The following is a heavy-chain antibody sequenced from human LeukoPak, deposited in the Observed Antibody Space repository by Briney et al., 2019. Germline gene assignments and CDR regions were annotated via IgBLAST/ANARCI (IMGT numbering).Heavy chain of an antibody. V-gene: IGHV4-34*01. D-gene: IGHD2-2*01. CDR3: ARGREVVGVVVPAVDAFDI. J-gene: IGHJ3*02. Sequence: KPSETLSLTCTVYGGSFSGYYWSWIRQPPGKGLEWIGDINHSGSTNYNPSLKSRVTISVDTSKNQFSLKLSSVTAADTAVYYCARGREVVGVVVPAVDAFDIWGQGTMVTVSS. CDR2: INHSGST. CDR1: GGSFSGYY.